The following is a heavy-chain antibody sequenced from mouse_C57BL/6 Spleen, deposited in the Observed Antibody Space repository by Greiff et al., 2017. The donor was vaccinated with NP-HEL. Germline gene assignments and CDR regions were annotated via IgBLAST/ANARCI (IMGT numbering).Heavy chain of an antibody. Sequence: VQLHQSGPELVKPGASVKISCKASGYTFTDYYINWVKQRPGQGLEWIGWIFPGSGSTYYNEKFKGKATLTVDKSSSTAYMLLSSLTSEDSAVYFCARRDYYGSRGYYAMDYWGQGTSVTVSS. V-gene: IGHV1-75*01. D-gene: IGHD1-1*01. J-gene: IGHJ4*01. CDR1: GYTFTDYY. CDR3: ARRDYYGSRGYYAMDY. CDR2: IFPGSGST.